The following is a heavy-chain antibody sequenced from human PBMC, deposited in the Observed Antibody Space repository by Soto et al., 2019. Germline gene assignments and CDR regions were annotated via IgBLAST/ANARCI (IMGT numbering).Heavy chain of an antibody. V-gene: IGHV1-69*02. D-gene: IGHD6-13*01. J-gene: IGHJ4*02. Sequence: QVQLVQSGAEVKKPGSSVKVSCKASGGTFSSYTISWVRQAPGQGLEWMGRIIPILGIANYAQKFQGRVTIIADKXTGTAYMELSSLRSEDTAVYYCARLSGYSSTWFDYWGQGTLVTVSS. CDR1: GGTFSSYT. CDR2: IIPILGIA. CDR3: ARLSGYSSTWFDY.